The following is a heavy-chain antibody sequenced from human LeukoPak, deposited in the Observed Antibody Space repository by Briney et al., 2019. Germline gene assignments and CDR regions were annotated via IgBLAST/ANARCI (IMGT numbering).Heavy chain of an antibody. D-gene: IGHD6-13*01. J-gene: IGHJ5*02. Sequence: GGSLRLSCAASGFTFSSYAMSWVRQAPGKGLEWVSAISGSGGSTYYADSVKGRSTISRDNSKNTLYLQMNSLRAEDTAVYYCAKEDGYSSSWYSYSNLESWFDPWGQGTLVTVSS. CDR1: GFTFSSYA. CDR2: ISGSGGST. CDR3: AKEDGYSSSWYSYSNLESWFDP. V-gene: IGHV3-23*01.